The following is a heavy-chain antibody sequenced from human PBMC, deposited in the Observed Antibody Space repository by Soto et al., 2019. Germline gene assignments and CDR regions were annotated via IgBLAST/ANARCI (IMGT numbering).Heavy chain of an antibody. CDR1: GGCFSGYY. CDR2: INHSGST. J-gene: IGHJ5*02. V-gene: IGHV4-34*01. Sequence: SETLSLTCAVYGGCFSGYYWSWIRQPPGKGLEWIGEINHSGSTNYNPSLKSRVTISVDTSKNQFSLKLSSVTAADTAVYYCARESNPHSSGWDTWGQGTLVTVSS. CDR3: ARESNPHSSGWDT. D-gene: IGHD6-19*01.